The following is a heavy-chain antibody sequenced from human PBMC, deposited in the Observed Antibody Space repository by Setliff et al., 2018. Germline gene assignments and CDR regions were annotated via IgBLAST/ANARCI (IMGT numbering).Heavy chain of an antibody. D-gene: IGHD3-22*01. J-gene: IGHJ4*02. V-gene: IGHV4-34*01. CDR1: GGSFSNYY. CDR2: ISHSGST. Sequence: SETLSLTCTVYGGSFSNYYWSWIRQPPGKGLEWIGEISHSGSTNYNPSLKSRVTMSVDTSKNRFSLKLTSVTAADTAVYYCRVWVTMIEVDSWAQGTLVTVSS. CDR3: RVWVTMIEVDS.